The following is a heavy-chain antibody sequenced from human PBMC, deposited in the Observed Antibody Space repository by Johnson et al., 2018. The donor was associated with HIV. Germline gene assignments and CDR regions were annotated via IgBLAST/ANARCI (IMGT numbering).Heavy chain of an antibody. CDR1: GFTFDDYG. J-gene: IGHJ3*02. V-gene: IGHV3-20*04. CDR3: ARACRDGYTCDAFDI. Sequence: MQLVESGGGVVRPGGSLRLSCAASGFTFDDYGMSWVRQAPGKGLEWVSGINWNGGSTGYAASVKGRFTISRDNAKNSLSLQMNSLRAEDTALYYCARACRDGYTCDAFDIWGQGTMVTVSS. CDR2: INWNGGST. D-gene: IGHD5-24*01.